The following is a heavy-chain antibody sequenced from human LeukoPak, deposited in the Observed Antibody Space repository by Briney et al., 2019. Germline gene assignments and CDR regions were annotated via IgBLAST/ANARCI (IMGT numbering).Heavy chain of an antibody. Sequence: SETLSLTCTVSGGSISSYYWSWIRQPAGKGLEWIGRIYTSGSTNYNPSLKSRVTMSVDTSKNQFSLKLSSVTAADTAVYYCARRYYYDSSGYNPPFDYWGQGTLVTVSS. D-gene: IGHD3-22*01. V-gene: IGHV4-4*07. CDR3: ARRYYYDSSGYNPPFDY. J-gene: IGHJ4*02. CDR2: IYTSGST. CDR1: GGSISSYY.